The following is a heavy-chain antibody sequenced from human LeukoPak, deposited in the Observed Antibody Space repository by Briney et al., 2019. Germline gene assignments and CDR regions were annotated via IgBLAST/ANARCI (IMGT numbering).Heavy chain of an antibody. D-gene: IGHD5-12*01. V-gene: IGHV4-30-4*08. Sequence: SETLSLTCTVSGGSISSGDYYWSWIRQPPGKGLEWIGYIYYSGSTYYNPSLKSRVTISVDTSKNQFSLKLSSVTAADTAVYYCARDLATALMDVWGKGTMVTVSS. CDR2: IYYSGST. J-gene: IGHJ6*04. CDR3: ARDLATALMDV. CDR1: GGSISSGDYY.